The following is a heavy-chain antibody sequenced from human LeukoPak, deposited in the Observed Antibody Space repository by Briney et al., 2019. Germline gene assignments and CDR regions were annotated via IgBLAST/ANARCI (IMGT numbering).Heavy chain of an antibody. J-gene: IGHJ4*02. V-gene: IGHV4-59*08. CDR2: IHYSGRT. CDR1: GGSIRSYY. D-gene: IGHD3-10*01. Sequence: SGTLSLTCTASGGSIRSYYWSWIRQPPGKGLEWTGDIHYSGRTNYNPSLKSRVTISGDTSKNQFSLKLSPFTARDHAVYYFARHGSGRSPLGYWGQGTLVSVSS. CDR3: ARHGSGRSPLGY.